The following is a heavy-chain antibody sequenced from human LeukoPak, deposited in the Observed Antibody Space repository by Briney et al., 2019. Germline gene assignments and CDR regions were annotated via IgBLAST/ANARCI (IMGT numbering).Heavy chain of an antibody. Sequence: ASVKVSCKAFGYTFTGYWMHWVRQAPGQGPEWMGVISPSGGSTIYAQKFKGRVTLTRDMSTSTDYLELSSLRSEDTAVYYCARLTHPYTSYYYYMDVWGKGTTVTISS. D-gene: IGHD1-14*01. CDR3: ARLTHPYTSYYYYMDV. CDR1: GYTFTGYW. J-gene: IGHJ6*03. CDR2: ISPSGGST. V-gene: IGHV1-46*01.